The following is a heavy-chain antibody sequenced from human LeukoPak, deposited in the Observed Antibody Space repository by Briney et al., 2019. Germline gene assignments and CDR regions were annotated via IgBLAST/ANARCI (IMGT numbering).Heavy chain of an antibody. CDR2: IRSRVYGGTA. CDR1: GFAYLVYG. CDR3: VRAPEIMVRGIFIPDYFDY. D-gene: IGHD3-10*01. Sequence: SLRLACTVSGFAYLVYGMSWVSQGAGKWRELLSFIRSRVYGGTAEYAASVKGLFTISRDHSKSTAYLHIDSLKSEHTGMYFGVRAPEIMVRGIFIPDYFDYWGVGTLVTVSS. J-gene: IGHJ4*02. V-gene: IGHV3-49*04.